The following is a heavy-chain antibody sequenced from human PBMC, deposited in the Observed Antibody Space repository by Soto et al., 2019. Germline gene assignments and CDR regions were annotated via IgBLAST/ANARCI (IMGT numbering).Heavy chain of an antibody. J-gene: IGHJ5*02. V-gene: IGHV4-30-4*01. CDR1: GGSINSGDYY. CDR3: ARDRRWLPRGPNNWLDL. Sequence: PSETLSLTCTVSGGSINSGDYYWTWVRQPPGKGLEWIGYIYYDGNSQHNPSLKSRVTMSIDTSKNQFSLNLSPVTAADTAVYYCARDRRWLPRGPNNWLDLWGQGTQVTVSS. D-gene: IGHD5-12*01. CDR2: IYYDGNS.